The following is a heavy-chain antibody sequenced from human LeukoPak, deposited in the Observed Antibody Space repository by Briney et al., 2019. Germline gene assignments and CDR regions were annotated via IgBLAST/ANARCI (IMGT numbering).Heavy chain of an antibody. CDR1: GFSFSSFT. D-gene: IGHD3-3*01. Sequence: PGGALRLSCVASGFSFSSFTVSWVRQAPGKGLEWVSTISGRGDSTYYADSVRGRFTISRDNSKNTLYLLMNSLRAEDTAIYYCASDGSRYERVGANWFDPWGQGTLVTVSS. J-gene: IGHJ5*02. CDR2: ISGRGDST. CDR3: ASDGSRYERVGANWFDP. V-gene: IGHV3-23*01.